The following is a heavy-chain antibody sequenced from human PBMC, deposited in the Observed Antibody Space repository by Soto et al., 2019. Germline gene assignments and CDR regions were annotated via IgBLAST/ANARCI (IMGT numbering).Heavy chain of an antibody. CDR2: ITGGATNT. V-gene: IGHV3-23*01. CDR3: AKEAARPGPCDS. J-gene: IGHJ4*02. D-gene: IGHD6-6*01. Sequence: EVQLLESGGGLVQPGGSLRLSCEASGFTFSSYPMSWVRQAPGKGLEWISGITGGATNTYYADSVKGRITISRDNSKNTLYLQLNSQRAEDTAVYYCAKEAARPGPCDSWGQGTLVTVSS. CDR1: GFTFSSYP.